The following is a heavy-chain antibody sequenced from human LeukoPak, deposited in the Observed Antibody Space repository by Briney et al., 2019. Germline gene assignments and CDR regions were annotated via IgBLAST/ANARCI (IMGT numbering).Heavy chain of an antibody. CDR2: FYYSGST. V-gene: IGHV4-59*08. Sequence: PSETLSLTCTVSGGSINSYYWSWIRQPPGKGLEWIGYFYYSGSTNYNPSLKSRVTISEDTSKNQFSLKLSSVTAADTAVYYCASDTDAFDIWGQGTMVTVSS. CDR1: GGSINSYY. CDR3: ASDTDAFDI. J-gene: IGHJ3*02.